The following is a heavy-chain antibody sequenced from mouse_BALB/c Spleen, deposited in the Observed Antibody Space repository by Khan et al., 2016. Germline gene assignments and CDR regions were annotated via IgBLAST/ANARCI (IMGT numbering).Heavy chain of an antibody. CDR3: ARKGIGDDYAFFDY. CDR1: GYSITSDYA. V-gene: IGHV3-2*02. Sequence: VQLKESGPGLVKPSQSLSLTCTVTGYSITSDYAWNWIRQFPGNKLEWMGYISYSGSTSYNPSLKSRISITRDTSKNQFCLQLNSVTTEDTATYYCARKGIGDDYAFFDYWGQGTTLTVSS. CDR2: ISYSGST. J-gene: IGHJ2*01. D-gene: IGHD2-4*01.